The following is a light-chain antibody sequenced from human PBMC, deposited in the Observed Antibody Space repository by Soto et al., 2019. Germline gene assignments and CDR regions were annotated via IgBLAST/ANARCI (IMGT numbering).Light chain of an antibody. J-gene: IGLJ1*01. CDR1: SSDIGSYDR. V-gene: IGLV2-18*02. Sequence: QSALTQPPSVSGSPGQSVAMSCTGASSDIGSYDRVSWYHQPPGTAPKLIIYDVSNRPSGVPDRFSGAKSGNTASLTISGLQAEDEADYYCSSFTTSDTYVFGTGTKVTVL. CDR2: DVS. CDR3: SSFTTSDTYV.